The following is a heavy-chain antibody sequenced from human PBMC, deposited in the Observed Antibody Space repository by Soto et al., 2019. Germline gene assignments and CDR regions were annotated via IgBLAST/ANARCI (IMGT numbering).Heavy chain of an antibody. Sequence: SETLSLTCTVSGGSISSGGYYWSWIRQHPGKGLEWIGYIYYSGSAYYNPSLKSRVTISVDTSKNQFSLKLSSVTAADTAVYYCARDVSSSSSGIDYWGQGTLFTVSS. V-gene: IGHV4-31*03. D-gene: IGHD6-13*01. CDR3: ARDVSSSSSGIDY. J-gene: IGHJ4*02. CDR2: IYYSGSA. CDR1: GGSISSGGYY.